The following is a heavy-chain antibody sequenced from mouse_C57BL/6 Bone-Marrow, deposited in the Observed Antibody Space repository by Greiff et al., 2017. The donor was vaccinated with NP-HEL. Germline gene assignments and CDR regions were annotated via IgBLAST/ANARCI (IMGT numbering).Heavy chain of an antibody. CDR3: ARVIYYYGSSYSDY. V-gene: IGHV5-4*01. CDR2: ISDGGSYT. D-gene: IGHD1-1*01. Sequence: EVQVVESGGGLVKPGGSLKLSCAASGFTFSSYAMSWVRQTPEKRLEWVATISDGGSYTYYPDNVKGRFTISRDNAKNNLYLQMSHLKSEDTAMYYCARVIYYYGSSYSDYWGQGTTLTVSS. J-gene: IGHJ2*01. CDR1: GFTFSSYA.